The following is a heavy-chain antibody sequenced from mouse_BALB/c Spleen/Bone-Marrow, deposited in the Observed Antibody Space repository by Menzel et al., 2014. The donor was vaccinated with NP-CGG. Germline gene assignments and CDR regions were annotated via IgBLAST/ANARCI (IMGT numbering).Heavy chain of an antibody. V-gene: IGHV6-6*02. D-gene: IGHD2-1*01. CDR2: IRLKSNNYAT. CDR1: GFTFSNYW. Sequence: EVKVEESGGGLVQPGGSMKLSCVASGFTFSNYWMNWVRQSPEKGLEWVAEIRLKSNNYATHYAESVKGRFTISRDDSTSSVYLQMNHLGAEDSCIYYCTRRGNYFYFDFWGQGTTLTVSS. CDR3: TRRGNYFYFDF. J-gene: IGHJ2*01.